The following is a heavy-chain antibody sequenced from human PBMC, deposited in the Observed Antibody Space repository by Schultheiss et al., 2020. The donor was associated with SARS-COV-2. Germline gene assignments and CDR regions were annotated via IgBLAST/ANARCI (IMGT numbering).Heavy chain of an antibody. CDR3: ARNRYGVRSWYGEYYFDY. J-gene: IGHJ4*02. D-gene: IGHD6-13*01. Sequence: ASVKVSCKASGYTFISYDINWVRQATGQGLEWMGRINPNSGGTNYAQKFQGRVTMTRDTSISTAYMELSRLRSDDTAVYYCARNRYGVRSWYGEYYFDYWGQGTLVTVSS. CDR2: INPNSGGT. V-gene: IGHV1-2*06. CDR1: GYTFISYD.